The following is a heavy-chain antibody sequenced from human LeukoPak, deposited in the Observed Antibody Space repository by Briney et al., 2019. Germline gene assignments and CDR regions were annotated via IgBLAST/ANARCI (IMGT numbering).Heavy chain of an antibody. CDR1: GGSISSYY. J-gene: IGHJ6*03. D-gene: IGHD6-19*01. V-gene: IGHV4-4*07. CDR3: ARESRGYSSGWYERGGSPYYYYYYYMDV. CDR2: IYTSGST. Sequence: SETLSLTCTVSGGSISSYYWSWIRQPAGKGLEWIGRIYTSGSTNYNPSLKSRVTMSVDTSKNQFSLKLSSVTAADTAVYYCARESRGYSSGWYERGGSPYYYYYYYMDVWGKGTTVTVSS.